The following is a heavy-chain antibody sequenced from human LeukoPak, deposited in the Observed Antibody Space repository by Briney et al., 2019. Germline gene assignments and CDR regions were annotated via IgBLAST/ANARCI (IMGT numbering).Heavy chain of an antibody. CDR3: ARDLGDYWSGFRSYFFDY. Sequence: SETLPLTCTVSGGSISSGNYYWGWIRQPPGKGLEWIGSISHSGSTYYNASLKSRVRISVDTSKNQFSLKLSSVTAADTAVYYCARDLGDYWSGFRSYFFDYWGQGTLVTVSS. CDR2: ISHSGST. D-gene: IGHD3-3*01. V-gene: IGHV4-39*07. CDR1: GGSISSGNYY. J-gene: IGHJ4*02.